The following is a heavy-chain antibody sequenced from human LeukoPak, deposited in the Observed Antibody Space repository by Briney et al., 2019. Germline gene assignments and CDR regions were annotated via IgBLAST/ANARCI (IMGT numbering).Heavy chain of an antibody. CDR3: ARVKVGITYWFDP. V-gene: IGHV3-66*01. Sequence: GGSLRLSCAASGFIVNYNYMSWVRQAPGKGLEWVSVIYSGGSTYYADSVKGRFTIFRDNSKNMVYLQMNRLRVEDTAVYYCARVKVGITYWFDPCGQGTLVSVSS. CDR2: IYSGGST. CDR1: GFIVNYNY. J-gene: IGHJ5*02. D-gene: IGHD1-26*01.